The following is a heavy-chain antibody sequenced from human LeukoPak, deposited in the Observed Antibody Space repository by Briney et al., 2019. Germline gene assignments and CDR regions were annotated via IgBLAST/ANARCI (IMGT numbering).Heavy chain of an antibody. CDR1: GFTFSSYA. CDR2: ISGSGGST. V-gene: IGHV3-23*01. Sequence: GGSLRLSCAASGFTFSSYAMSWVRQAPGKGLEWVSAISGSGGSTYYADSVRGRFTISRDNSKSILSLQMNSLIAEDTAIYYCATYRQVLLPFESWGQGTLVTVSS. J-gene: IGHJ4*02. CDR3: ATYRQVLLPFES. D-gene: IGHD5-18*01.